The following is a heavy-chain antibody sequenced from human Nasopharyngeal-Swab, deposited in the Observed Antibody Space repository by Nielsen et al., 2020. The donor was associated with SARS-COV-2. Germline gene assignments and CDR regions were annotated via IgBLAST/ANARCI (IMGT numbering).Heavy chain of an antibody. V-gene: IGHV2-5*08. CDR3: VYRQGFTSGWP. CDR2: IYWDDDK. D-gene: IGHD6-19*01. J-gene: IGHJ5*02. CDR1: GFSLSTSGMC. Sequence: SGPTLVKPTQTLTLTCTFSGFSLSTSGMCVSWIRQPPGKALEWLALIYWDDDKRYSPSLKSRLTIAKDTSKNQVVLAMTNMEPVDTATYYCVYRQGFTSGWPWGQGTLVTVSS.